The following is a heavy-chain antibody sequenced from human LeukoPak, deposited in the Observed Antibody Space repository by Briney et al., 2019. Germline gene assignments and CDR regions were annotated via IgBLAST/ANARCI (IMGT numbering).Heavy chain of an antibody. D-gene: IGHD2-2*01. CDR1: GFTFSSYA. J-gene: IGHJ4*02. CDR2: ISYDGSNK. CDR3: ARDAIVVAPAATHYFDY. Sequence: GGSLRLSCAASGFTFSSYAMHWVRQAPGKGLEWVAVISYDGSNKYYADSVKGRFTISRDNSKNTLYLQMNSLRAEDTAAYYCARDAIVVAPAATHYFDYWGQGTLVTVSS. V-gene: IGHV3-30-3*01.